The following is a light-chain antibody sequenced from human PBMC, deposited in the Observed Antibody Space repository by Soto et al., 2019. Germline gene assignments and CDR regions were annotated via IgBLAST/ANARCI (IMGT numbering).Light chain of an antibody. CDR1: SSDVGGYNY. V-gene: IGLV2-14*01. J-gene: IGLJ1*01. Sequence: SVLTQPASVPASPGKTITISCTGTSSDVGGYNYVSWYQQQPGKAPNLMIYEVSSRPTGVSNRFSGSKSCNTASLTISGLQAEDEADYYCSSYTSSSTLVFGTGTKVTVL. CDR2: EVS. CDR3: SSYTSSSTLV.